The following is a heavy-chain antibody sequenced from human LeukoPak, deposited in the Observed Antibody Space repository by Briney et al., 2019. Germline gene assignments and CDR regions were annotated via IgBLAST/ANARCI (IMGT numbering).Heavy chain of an antibody. D-gene: IGHD6-13*01. CDR1: GGSISSYY. CDR3: ARVVAAAGKWTEYYGMDV. Sequence: SETLSLTCTVSGGSISSYYWSWIRQPPGKGLEWIGYIYYSGSTNYNPSLKSRVTISVDTSKNQFSLKLSSVTAADTAVYYCARVVAAAGKWTEYYGMDVWGQGTTVTVSS. CDR2: IYYSGST. V-gene: IGHV4-59*01. J-gene: IGHJ6*02.